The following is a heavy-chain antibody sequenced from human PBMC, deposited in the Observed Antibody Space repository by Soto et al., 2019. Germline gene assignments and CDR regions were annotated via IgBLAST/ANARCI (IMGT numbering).Heavy chain of an antibody. CDR2: TYYKSKWYY. CDR3: ARGSWDDVSGHYYMDV. Sequence: PSPTLSLTCEISGDSFSINSAGWNWIRQTPSRGLEWLGRTYYKSKWYYTYAASVKSRITVSPDTSKNQFSLQLTSVTPEDTAVYYCARGSWDDVSGHYYMDVWDKGTTVTVSS. V-gene: IGHV6-1*01. D-gene: IGHD1-1*01. CDR1: GDSFSINSAG. J-gene: IGHJ6*03.